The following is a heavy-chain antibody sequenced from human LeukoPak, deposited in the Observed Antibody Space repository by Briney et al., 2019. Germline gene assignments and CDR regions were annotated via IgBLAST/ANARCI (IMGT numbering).Heavy chain of an antibody. Sequence: GEALKISYKGSGYSFTSYWIGGGRPMPGKGLEWMGIIYPGDSDTRYSPSFQGQVTISADKSISTAYLQWSSLKASDTAMYYCARHRNWDYYYYYMDVWGKGTTVTVSS. CDR2: IYPGDSDT. CDR1: GYSFTSYW. CDR3: ARHRNWDYYYYYMDV. D-gene: IGHD7-27*01. J-gene: IGHJ6*03. V-gene: IGHV5-51*01.